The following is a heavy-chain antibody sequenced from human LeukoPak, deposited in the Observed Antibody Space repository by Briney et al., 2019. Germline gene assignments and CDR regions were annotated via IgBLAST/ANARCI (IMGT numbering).Heavy chain of an antibody. J-gene: IGHJ4*02. Sequence: PGGSLRLSCAASGFTFSSYAMSWVRQAPGKGLEWVSAISGSGGSTYYADSVKGRFTIPRDNSKNTLYLQMNSLRDEDTAVYYCAKSSYYDASGYYREYYFDYWGQGTLVTVSS. V-gene: IGHV3-23*01. CDR3: AKSSYYDASGYYREYYFDY. CDR2: ISGSGGST. CDR1: GFTFSSYA. D-gene: IGHD3-22*01.